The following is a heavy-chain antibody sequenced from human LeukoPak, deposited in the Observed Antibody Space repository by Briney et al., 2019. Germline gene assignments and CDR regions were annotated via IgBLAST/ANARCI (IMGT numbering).Heavy chain of an antibody. CDR1: GGTFSSYA. Sequence: ASVKVSCKASGGTFSSYAISWVRQAPGQGLEWMGGIIPIFGTANYAQKFQGRVTITADKSTSTAYMELSSLRSEDTAVYYCARVLYYDILTGYLNAFDIWGQGTMVTVSS. CDR2: IIPIFGTA. V-gene: IGHV1-69*06. J-gene: IGHJ3*02. D-gene: IGHD3-9*01. CDR3: ARVLYYDILTGYLNAFDI.